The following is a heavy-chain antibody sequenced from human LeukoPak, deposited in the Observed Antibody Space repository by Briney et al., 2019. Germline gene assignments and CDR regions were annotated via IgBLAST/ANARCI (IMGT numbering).Heavy chain of an antibody. J-gene: IGHJ5*02. Sequence: PSETLSHTCAVYGGSFSGYYWSWIRQPPGKGLEWIGEINHSGSTNYNPSLKSRVTISVDTSKNQFSLKLSSVTAADTAVYYCARGGRAYCGGDCSFPWGQGTLVTVSS. V-gene: IGHV4-34*01. CDR3: ARGGRAYCGGDCSFP. D-gene: IGHD2-21*02. CDR2: INHSGST. CDR1: GGSFSGYY.